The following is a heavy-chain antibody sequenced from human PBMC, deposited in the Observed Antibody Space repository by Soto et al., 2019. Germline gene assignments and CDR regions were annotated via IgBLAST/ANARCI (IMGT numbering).Heavy chain of an antibody. CDR3: AKEGYYGSGSYYTS. D-gene: IGHD3-10*01. Sequence: QVQLVESGGGVVQPGRSLRLSCAASGFTFSSYGMHWVRQAPGKGLEWVAVISYDGSNKYYADSVKGRFTISRDNSKNTLYLQMNSLRAADTAVYYCAKEGYYGSGSYYTSWGQGTLVTVSA. CDR2: ISYDGSNK. J-gene: IGHJ5*02. V-gene: IGHV3-30*18. CDR1: GFTFSSYG.